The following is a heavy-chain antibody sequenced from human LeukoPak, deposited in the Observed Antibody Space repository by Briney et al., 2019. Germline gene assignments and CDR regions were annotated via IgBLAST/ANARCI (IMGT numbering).Heavy chain of an antibody. CDR3: AREGSSGSYHT. CDR1: GDSISSGGYY. J-gene: IGHJ4*02. V-gene: IGHV4-31*03. D-gene: IGHD3-10*01. CDR2: IYYSGST. Sequence: SQTLSLTCTVSGDSISSGGYYWSWIRQHPGKGLEWIGYIYYSGSTYYNPSLKSRVTISVDTSKNQFSLKLSSVTAADTAVYYCAREGSSGSYHTWGQGTLVTVSS.